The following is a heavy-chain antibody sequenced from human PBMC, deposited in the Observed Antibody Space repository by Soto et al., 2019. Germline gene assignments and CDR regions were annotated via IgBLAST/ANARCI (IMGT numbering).Heavy chain of an antibody. CDR3: ASCPIYGGDSDFAY. CDR2: INPDTGTP. CDR1: GYTFTHYY. Sequence: QVQLVQSGAEVRKPGASVKLSCQASGYTFTHYYIHWVRQAPGQGLEWLGIINPDTGTPSYAQTFQGRVTLTTDTSASTVYLELSGLAAEDTAVYYCASCPIYGGDSDFAYWGQGTLVTVSS. J-gene: IGHJ4*02. D-gene: IGHD2-21*01. V-gene: IGHV1-46*01.